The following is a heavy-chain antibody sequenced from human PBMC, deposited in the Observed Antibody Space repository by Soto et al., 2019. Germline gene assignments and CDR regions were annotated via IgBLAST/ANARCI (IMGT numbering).Heavy chain of an antibody. V-gene: IGHV1-69*02. CDR1: GGTFSSYT. CDR3: ARDDGLAYCGGDCYS. CDR2: INPIVGIT. J-gene: IGHJ4*02. D-gene: IGHD2-21*02. Sequence: QVQLVQSGAEVKKPGSSVKVSCKASGGTFSSYTISWVRQAPGQGLEWMGRINPIVGITKYAQKFRGRVTITADKSTSTAYMELSSLRSEDTAVYYCARDDGLAYCGGDCYSWGQGTLVTVSS.